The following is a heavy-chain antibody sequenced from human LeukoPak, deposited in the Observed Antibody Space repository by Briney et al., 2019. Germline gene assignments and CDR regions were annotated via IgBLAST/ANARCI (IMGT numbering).Heavy chain of an antibody. J-gene: IGHJ4*02. Sequence: SQTLSLTCTVSGGSISSGGYYWSWIRQHPGKGLEWIGNIYHSGSTYYNPSLKSRVTISVDTSKNQFSLKLSSVTAADTAVYYCARVPDIVVVPAAHFDYWGQGTLVTVSS. CDR3: ARVPDIVVVPAAHFDY. CDR1: GGSISSGGYY. D-gene: IGHD2-2*01. V-gene: IGHV4-31*03. CDR2: IYHSGST.